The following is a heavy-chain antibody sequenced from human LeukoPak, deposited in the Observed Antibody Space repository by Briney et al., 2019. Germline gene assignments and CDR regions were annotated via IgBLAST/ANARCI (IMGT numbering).Heavy chain of an antibody. CDR2: IAASGTAM. J-gene: IGHJ4*02. V-gene: IGHV3-48*04. CDR3: VRDGVGAPPFDY. CDR1: GFTFSSYS. D-gene: IGHD1-26*01. Sequence: GGSLRLSCAASGFTFSSYSMNWVRQAPGKGLEWVSHIAASGTAMFYADSVKGRFTISRDNAKNTLFLQMNSLRAGDTAVYYCVRDGVGAPPFDYWGQGTLVTVSS.